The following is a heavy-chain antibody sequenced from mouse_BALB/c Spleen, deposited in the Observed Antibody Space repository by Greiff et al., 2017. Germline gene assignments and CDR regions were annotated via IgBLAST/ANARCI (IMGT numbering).Heavy chain of an antibody. CDR1: GYSITSDYA. V-gene: IGHV3-2*02. CDR2: ISYSGST. J-gene: IGHJ3*01. D-gene: IGHD1-2*01. CDR3: ASTAGAWFAY. Sequence: VQLQQSGPGLVKPSQSLSLTCTVTGYSITSDYAWNWIRQFPGNKLEWMGYISYSGSTSYNPSLKSRISITRDTSKNQFFLQLNSVTTEDTATYYCASTAGAWFAYWGQGTLVTVSA.